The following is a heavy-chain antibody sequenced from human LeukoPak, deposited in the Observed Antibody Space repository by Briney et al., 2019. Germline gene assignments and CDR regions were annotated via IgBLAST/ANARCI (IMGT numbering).Heavy chain of an antibody. CDR1: GGSISSSSYY. J-gene: IGHJ4*02. D-gene: IGHD2-21*01. CDR2: IYYSGST. V-gene: IGHV4-39*07. CDR3: AREPPYFGDGGAYLFDF. Sequence: KPSETLSLTCTVSGGSISSSSYYWGWIRQPPGKGLEWIGSIYYSGSTYYNPSLKSRVTISVDMSKNHFSLRLRSVTAADTAVYYCAREPPYFGDGGAYLFDFWGQGTLVTVSS.